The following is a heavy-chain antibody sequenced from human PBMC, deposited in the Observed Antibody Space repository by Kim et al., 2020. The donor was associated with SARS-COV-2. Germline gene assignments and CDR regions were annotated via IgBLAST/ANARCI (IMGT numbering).Heavy chain of an antibody. Sequence: SETLSLTCTVSGGSISSSSYYWGWIRQPPGKGLEWIGSIYYSGSTYYNPSLKSRVTISVDTSKNQFSLKLSSVTAADTAVYYCARDPGGSYSDNWFDPWGQGTLVTVSS. CDR3: ARDPGGSYSDNWFDP. V-gene: IGHV4-39*07. D-gene: IGHD1-26*01. CDR2: IYYSGST. CDR1: GGSISSSSYY. J-gene: IGHJ5*02.